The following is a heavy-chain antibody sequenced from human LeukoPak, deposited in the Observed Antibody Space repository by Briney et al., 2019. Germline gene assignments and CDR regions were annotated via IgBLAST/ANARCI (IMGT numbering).Heavy chain of an antibody. D-gene: IGHD3-3*01. Sequence: GGSLRLSCAASGFTFSSYSMNWVRQAPGKGLEWVSSINSSSSYIYYADSVKGRFTISRDNAKNSLYLQMNSLRAEDTALYYCARGGITIFGVVSYMDVWGKGTTVTVSS. V-gene: IGHV3-21*04. CDR3: ARGGITIFGVVSYMDV. CDR2: INSSSSYI. CDR1: GFTFSSYS. J-gene: IGHJ6*03.